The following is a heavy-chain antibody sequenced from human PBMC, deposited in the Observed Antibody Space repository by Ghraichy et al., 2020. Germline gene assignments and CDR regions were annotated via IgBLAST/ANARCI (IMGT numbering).Heavy chain of an antibody. CDR2: IHPNTGGP. V-gene: IGHV1-2*02. Sequence: ASVKVSCKASGYTFTGYYMHWVRQAPGQGLEWMGWIHPNTGGPNYAQNFQDRVTMTRDTSMTTVYLEISSLTSEDTAVDYCARQSSGWRSEYWGQGALVIVST. CDR3: ARQSSGWRSEY. J-gene: IGHJ4*02. D-gene: IGHD6-19*01. CDR1: GYTFTGYY.